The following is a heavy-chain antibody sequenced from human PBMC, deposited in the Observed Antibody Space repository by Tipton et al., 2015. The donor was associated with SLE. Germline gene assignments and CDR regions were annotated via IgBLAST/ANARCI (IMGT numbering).Heavy chain of an antibody. CDR3: ARDEGRGSSSQRAFDI. Sequence: TLSLTCAVSGGSISSSNWWSWVRQPPGKGLEWIGEIYHSGSTNYNPSLKSRVTISVDKSKNQFSLKLSSVTAADTAVYYCARDEGRGSSSQRAFDIWGQGTMVTVSS. V-gene: IGHV4-4*02. CDR2: IYHSGST. J-gene: IGHJ3*02. D-gene: IGHD6-6*01. CDR1: GGSISSSNW.